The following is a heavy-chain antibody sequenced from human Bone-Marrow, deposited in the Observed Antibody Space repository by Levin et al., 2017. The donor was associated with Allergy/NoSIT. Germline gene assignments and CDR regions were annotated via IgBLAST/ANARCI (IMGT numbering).Heavy chain of an antibody. CDR3: ARSVAGEFDE. CDR2: IFYSGST. Sequence: SCTVSGGSISGYYWSWVRQPPGKGLEWVGHIFYSGSTNYNPSLKSRVTISINTSKNQFSLNLTSVTAADTAFYYCARSVAGEFDEWGQGTLVTVSS. V-gene: IGHV4-59*01. CDR1: GGSISGYY. J-gene: IGHJ4*01. D-gene: IGHD3-10*01.